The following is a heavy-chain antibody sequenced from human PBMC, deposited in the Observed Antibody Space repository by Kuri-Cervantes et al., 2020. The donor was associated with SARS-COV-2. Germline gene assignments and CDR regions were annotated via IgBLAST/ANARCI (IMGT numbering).Heavy chain of an antibody. Sequence: GESLKISCAASGFTFSSYDMHWVRQATGKGLEWVSAIGTAGDTYYPGSVKGRFTISRENAKNSLYLQMNSLRAGDTAVYYCAKDQWELLGGGYWGQGTLVTVSS. CDR2: IGTAGDT. V-gene: IGHV3-13*04. CDR3: AKDQWELLGGGY. CDR1: GFTFSSYD. J-gene: IGHJ4*02. D-gene: IGHD1-26*01.